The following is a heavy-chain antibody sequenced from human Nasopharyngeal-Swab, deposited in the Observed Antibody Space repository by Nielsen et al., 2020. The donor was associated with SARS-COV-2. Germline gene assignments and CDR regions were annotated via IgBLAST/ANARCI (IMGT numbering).Heavy chain of an antibody. V-gene: IGHV3-23*01. CDR3: AKDRGNDYGDQSDY. D-gene: IGHD4-17*01. CDR2: ISGSGGST. Sequence: GESLKISCAASGFTFSSYAMSWVRQAPGKGLEWVSAISGSGGSTYYADSVKGRFTISRDNSKNTLYLQMNSLRAEDTAVYYCAKDRGNDYGDQSDYWGQGTLVTVSS. J-gene: IGHJ4*02. CDR1: GFTFSSYA.